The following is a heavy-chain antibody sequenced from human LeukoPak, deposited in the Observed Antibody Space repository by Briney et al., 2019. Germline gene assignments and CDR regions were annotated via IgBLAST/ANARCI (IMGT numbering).Heavy chain of an antibody. CDR3: AKSEGTSGWQPWDY. D-gene: IGHD6-19*01. J-gene: IGHJ4*02. Sequence: GGSLRLSCAASGFTFSSYAMSWVRQAPGKGPQWVSAISGSGERTDYADSVKGRFTISRDNSKNTLYLQMNSLRDDDTAVYYCAKSEGTSGWQPWDYWGQGTLVTVS. CDR1: GFTFSSYA. V-gene: IGHV3-23*01. CDR2: ISGSGERT.